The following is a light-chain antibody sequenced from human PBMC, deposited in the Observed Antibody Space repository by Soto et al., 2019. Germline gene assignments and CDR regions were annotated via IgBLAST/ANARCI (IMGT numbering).Light chain of an antibody. CDR2: GVS. J-gene: IGKJ5*01. CDR1: QSVNGR. V-gene: IGKV3-20*01. CDR3: QQYGGSPIT. Sequence: EIVLTQSPATLSLSPGERGTLFCRASQSVNGRLAWYKQKPGQAPTLLIYGVSNRVSGAPYRFSGSGSGTDFTLIINRVQPEDFALYYCQQYGGSPITFGQGTRL.